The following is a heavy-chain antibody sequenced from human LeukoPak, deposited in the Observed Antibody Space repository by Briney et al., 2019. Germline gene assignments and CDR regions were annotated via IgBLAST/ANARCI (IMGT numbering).Heavy chain of an antibody. J-gene: IGHJ3*02. CDR3: ASSGWFDAFDI. Sequence: SQTLSLTCTVSGGSISSGGYYWSWIRQPPGKGLEWIGYIYHSGSTNYNPSLKSRVTISVDTSKNQFSLKLSSVTAADTAVYYCASSGWFDAFDIWGQGTMVTVSS. CDR2: IYHSGST. D-gene: IGHD6-19*01. CDR1: GGSISSGGYY. V-gene: IGHV4-30-2*01.